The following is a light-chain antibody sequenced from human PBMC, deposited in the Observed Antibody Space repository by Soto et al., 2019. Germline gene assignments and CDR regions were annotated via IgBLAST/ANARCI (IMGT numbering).Light chain of an antibody. CDR3: QQRSNWPL. Sequence: EIVLTQSPATLSLSPGERATISCRASQSVSSYLAWYQQKPGQAPRLLIYDASNRATGIPARFSGSGSGTDFTLTISSLAPEDFAVYYCQQRSNWPLFGGGTKVEIK. V-gene: IGKV3-11*01. CDR1: QSVSSY. CDR2: DAS. J-gene: IGKJ4*01.